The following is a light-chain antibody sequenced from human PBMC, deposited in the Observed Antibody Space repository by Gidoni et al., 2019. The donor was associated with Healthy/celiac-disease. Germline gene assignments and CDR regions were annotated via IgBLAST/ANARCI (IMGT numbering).Light chain of an antibody. CDR1: SSNIGSNI. CDR3: AAWDDSLNNWV. J-gene: IGLJ3*02. CDR2: SNN. V-gene: IGLV1-44*01. Sequence: QSVLTQPPSASGTPVQRVTISCSGRSSNIGSNIVSWYQQLPGTAPKLLMYSNNQRPAGVPDRFSGSKSGTSASLAIGGLQSEDEADYYCAAWDDSLNNWVFGGGTKLTVL.